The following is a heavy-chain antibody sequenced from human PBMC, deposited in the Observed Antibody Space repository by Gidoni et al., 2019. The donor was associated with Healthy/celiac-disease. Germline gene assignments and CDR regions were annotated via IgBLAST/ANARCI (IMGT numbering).Heavy chain of an antibody. D-gene: IGHD2-2*01. CDR3: ARLGGDIVVVPAAMSLDYYYGMDV. CDR1: GYSFTSYW. CDR2: IDPSDSYT. Sequence: EVQLVQSGAEVKKPGESLRISCRGSGYSFTSYWISWLRQMPGKGLEWMGRIDPSDSYTNYSPSFQGHVTISADKSISTAYLQWSSLKASDTAMYYCARLGGDIVVVPAAMSLDYYYGMDVWGQGTTVTVSS. J-gene: IGHJ6*02. V-gene: IGHV5-10-1*03.